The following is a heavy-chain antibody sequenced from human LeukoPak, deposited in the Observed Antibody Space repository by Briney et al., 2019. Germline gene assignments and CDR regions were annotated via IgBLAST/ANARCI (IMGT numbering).Heavy chain of an antibody. J-gene: IGHJ4*02. Sequence: GGSLRLSCVASGFTFSTFAMIWVRQPPGKGLEWVSSIFPSGGEIHYADSVRGRFTISRDNSKSTLSLQMNSLRVEDTAICYCATYRQVLLPFESWGQGTLVTVSS. D-gene: IGHD2-8*02. V-gene: IGHV3-23*01. CDR1: GFTFSTFA. CDR3: ATYRQVLLPFES. CDR2: IFPSGGEI.